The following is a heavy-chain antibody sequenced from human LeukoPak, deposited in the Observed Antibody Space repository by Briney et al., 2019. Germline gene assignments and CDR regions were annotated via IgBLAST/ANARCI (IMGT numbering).Heavy chain of an antibody. CDR2: ISSSGSTI. CDR1: GFTFSSYN. V-gene: IGHV3-48*04. D-gene: IGHD3-10*02. Sequence: GGSLRLSCAASGFTFSSYNMNWVRQAPGKGLEWVSYISSSGSTIYYADSVKGRFTISRDNAKNSLYLQMNSLRVEDTAVYYCAELGITMIGGVWGKGTTVTISS. J-gene: IGHJ6*04. CDR3: AELGITMIGGV.